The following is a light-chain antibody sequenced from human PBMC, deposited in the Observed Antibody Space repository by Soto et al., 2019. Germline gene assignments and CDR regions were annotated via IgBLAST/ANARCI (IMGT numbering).Light chain of an antibody. Sequence: IQLTQSPSSLSASVGDRVTITCRASQGIDKFLAWYQQTAGKAPKLLIYAASTLETGVPSRFSGSGSGTTFTLTISSLQPEDFATYYCQQLYTSPYTFGQGTKVDLK. CDR3: QQLYTSPYT. J-gene: IGKJ2*01. V-gene: IGKV1-9*01. CDR2: AAS. CDR1: QGIDKF.